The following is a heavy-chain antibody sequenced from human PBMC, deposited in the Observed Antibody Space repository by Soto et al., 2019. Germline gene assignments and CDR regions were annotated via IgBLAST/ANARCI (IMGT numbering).Heavy chain of an antibody. Sequence: GGSLRLSCAASGFTFSSYGMHWVRQAPGKGLEWVAVISYDGSNKYYADSVKGRFTISRDNSKNTLYLQMNSLRAEDTAVYYCAKAHPQGVTPLNYYYGMDVWGQGTTVTVSS. CDR3: AKAHPQGVTPLNYYYGMDV. D-gene: IGHD3-16*01. CDR2: ISYDGSNK. V-gene: IGHV3-30*18. CDR1: GFTFSSYG. J-gene: IGHJ6*02.